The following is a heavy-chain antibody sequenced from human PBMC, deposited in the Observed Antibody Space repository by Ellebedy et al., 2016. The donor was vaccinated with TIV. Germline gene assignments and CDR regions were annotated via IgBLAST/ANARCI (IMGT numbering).Heavy chain of an antibody. CDR2: ISWNSGSI. CDR1: GFTFDDYA. D-gene: IGHD3-22*01. CDR3: AKDGRFDSSGYGFDY. J-gene: IGHJ4*02. Sequence: SLKISXAASGFTFDDYAMHWVRQAPGKGLEWVSGISWNSGSIGYADSVKGRFTISRDNAKNSLYLQMNSLRAEDTALYYCAKDGRFDSSGYGFDYWGQGTLVTVSS. V-gene: IGHV3-9*01.